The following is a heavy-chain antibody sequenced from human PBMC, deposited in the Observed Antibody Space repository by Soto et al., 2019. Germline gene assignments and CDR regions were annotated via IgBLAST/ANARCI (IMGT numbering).Heavy chain of an antibody. V-gene: IGHV4-31*03. CDR3: ARENMGSSGYLNWFDP. J-gene: IGHJ5*02. CDR1: GGSISSGGYY. CDR2: IYYSGST. Sequence: LSLTCPVSGGSISSGGYYWSWIRQHPGKGLEWIGYIYYSGSTYYNPSLKSRVTISVDTSKNQFSLKLSSVTAADTAVYYCARENMGSSGYLNWFDPWGQGTLVTVSS. D-gene: IGHD3-22*01.